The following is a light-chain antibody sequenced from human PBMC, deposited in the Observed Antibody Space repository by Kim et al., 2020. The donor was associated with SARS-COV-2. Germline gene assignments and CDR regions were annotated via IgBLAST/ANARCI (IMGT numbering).Light chain of an antibody. V-gene: IGLV2-14*01. CDR2: EVS. CDR1: SSDVGGYNY. CDR3: SSYTRSSTVV. Sequence: SALTQPASVSGSPGQSITISCTGTSSDVGGYNYVSWYQQHPGKAPKVMIYEVSNRPSGVSNRFSGSKSGNTASLTISGLQAEDEADYYCSSYTRSSTVVFGGGTQLTVL. J-gene: IGLJ2*01.